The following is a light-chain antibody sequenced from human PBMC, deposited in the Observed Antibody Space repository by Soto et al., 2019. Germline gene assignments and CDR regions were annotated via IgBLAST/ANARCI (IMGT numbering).Light chain of an antibody. CDR1: QSITSTY. V-gene: IGKV3-20*01. J-gene: IGKJ5*01. CDR2: GAS. CDR3: QQYGSSPPIT. Sequence: EFVLTQSPGTLSLSPGETATLSCRASQSITSTYLAWYQQKPGQAPRLLIYGASSRATGIPDRFSGSGSGTDFSLTISRLEPEDFAVYYCQQYGSSPPITFGHGTRLE.